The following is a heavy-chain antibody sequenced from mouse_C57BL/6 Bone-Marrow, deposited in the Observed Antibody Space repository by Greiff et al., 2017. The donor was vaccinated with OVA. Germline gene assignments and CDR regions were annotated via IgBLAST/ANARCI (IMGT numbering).Heavy chain of an antibody. CDR2: IYPGDGDT. D-gene: IGHD2-2*01. CDR3: ARLRRYFDV. CDR1: GYAFSSSW. Sequence: LQESGPELVKPGASVKISCKASGYAFSSSWMNWVKQRPGKGLEWIGRIYPGDGDTNYNGKFKGKATLTADKSSSTAYMQLSSLTSEDSAVYFCARLRRYFDVWGTGTTVTVSS. V-gene: IGHV1-82*01. J-gene: IGHJ1*03.